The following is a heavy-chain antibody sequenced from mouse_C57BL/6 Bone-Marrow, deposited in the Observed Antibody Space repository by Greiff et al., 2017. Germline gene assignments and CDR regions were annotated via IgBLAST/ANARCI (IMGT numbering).Heavy chain of an antibody. CDR3: ARDSANWYYFYY. V-gene: IGHV5-4*01. D-gene: IGHD4-1*01. Sequence: EVMLVESGGGLVKPGGSLKLSCAASGFTFSSYAMSWVRQTPEKRLEWVATISDGGSYTYYPDNVKGRVPLSRDHAKNNLYLQMSHLKSEETSMYYCARDSANWYYFYYWGQGTTLTVSS. J-gene: IGHJ2*01. CDR1: GFTFSSYA. CDR2: ISDGGSYT.